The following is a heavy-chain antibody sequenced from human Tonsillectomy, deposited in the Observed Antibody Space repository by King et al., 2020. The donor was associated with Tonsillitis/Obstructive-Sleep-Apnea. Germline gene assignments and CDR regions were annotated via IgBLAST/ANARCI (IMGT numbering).Heavy chain of an antibody. CDR2: ISYDGSNK. V-gene: IGHV3-30*04. D-gene: IGHD3-10*01. J-gene: IGHJ4*02. CDR3: ASDPVLLWFGESGY. CDR1: GFTFSSYA. Sequence: VQLVESGGGVAQPGRSLRLSCAASGFTFSSYAMHWVRQAPGKGLEWVAVISYDGSNKYYADSVKGRFTISRDNSKNTLYLQMNSLRAEDTAVYYCASDPVLLWFGESGYWGQGTLVTVSS.